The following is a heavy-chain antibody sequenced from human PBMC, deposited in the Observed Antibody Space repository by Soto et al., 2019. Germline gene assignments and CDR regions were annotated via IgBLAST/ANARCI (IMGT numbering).Heavy chain of an antibody. J-gene: IGHJ4*02. CDR1: GGSISSSSYY. D-gene: IGHD6-13*01. Sequence: ETLSLTCTVSGGSISSSSYYWGWIRQPPGKGLEWIGSIYYSGSTYYNPSLKSRVTISVDTSKNQFSLKLSSVTAADTAVYYCATKGQQQLTSFDYWGQGTLVTVSS. V-gene: IGHV4-39*01. CDR3: ATKGQQQLTSFDY. CDR2: IYYSGST.